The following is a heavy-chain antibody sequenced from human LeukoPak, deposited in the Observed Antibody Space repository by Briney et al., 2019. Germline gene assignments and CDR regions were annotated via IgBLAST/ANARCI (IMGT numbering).Heavy chain of an antibody. V-gene: IGHV4-59*01. Sequence: PSETLSLTCTVSGGPISRYYWRWLRHPPGKGLEWIGYIYYSGSTNYNPSLKSRVTISVDTSKNQFSLKLSSVTAADTAVYYCARVGGKGSIDYWGQGTLVTVSS. CDR2: IYYSGST. J-gene: IGHJ4*02. CDR1: GGPISRYY. CDR3: ARVGGKGSIDY. D-gene: IGHD2-15*01.